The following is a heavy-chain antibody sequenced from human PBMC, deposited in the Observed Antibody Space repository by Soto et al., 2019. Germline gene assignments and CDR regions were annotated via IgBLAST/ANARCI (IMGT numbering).Heavy chain of an antibody. V-gene: IGHV3-9*01. D-gene: IGHD6-13*01. CDR3: AKDSMAAAGMAQFYYFDY. CDR1: GFTFDDYA. J-gene: IGHJ4*02. Sequence: GGSLRLSCAASGFTFDDYAMHWVRQAPGKGLEWVSGISWNSGSIGYADSVKGRFTISRDNAKNSLYLQMNSLRAEDTALYYCAKDSMAAAGMAQFYYFDYWGQGTLVTVSS. CDR2: ISWNSGSI.